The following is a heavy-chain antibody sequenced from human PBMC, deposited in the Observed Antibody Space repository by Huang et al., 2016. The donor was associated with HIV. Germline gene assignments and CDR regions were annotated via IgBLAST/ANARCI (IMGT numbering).Heavy chain of an antibody. CDR2: ISGSGGST. CDR3: AKRGMSGTYHLDY. Sequence: EVHLLESGGGLVQPGGSLRLSCAASGFTFSGLAMSWVRQAPGKGLEWVSAISGSGGSTYYADSVKGRFTISRDNSKNTLYLQMNSLRTEDTAVYYCAKRGMSGTYHLDYWGQGTLVTVSS. J-gene: IGHJ4*02. CDR1: GFTFSGLA. V-gene: IGHV3-23*01. D-gene: IGHD1-26*01.